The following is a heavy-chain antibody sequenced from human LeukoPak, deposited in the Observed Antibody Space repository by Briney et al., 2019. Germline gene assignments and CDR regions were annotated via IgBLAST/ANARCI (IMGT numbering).Heavy chain of an antibody. D-gene: IGHD5-18*01. CDR1: DDSVSSHY. CDR2: VHYSGDT. Sequence: SETLSLTCTVSDDSVSSHYWNWIRQPPGKGLEFIGWVHYSGDTDYNPSLKSRVTISLDTSDNQFALKVKSVTAADTAVCYCARASAVAQVGGYSYHPLDVWGQGTTVTVSS. J-gene: IGHJ6*02. V-gene: IGHV4-59*08. CDR3: ARASAVAQVGGYSYHPLDV.